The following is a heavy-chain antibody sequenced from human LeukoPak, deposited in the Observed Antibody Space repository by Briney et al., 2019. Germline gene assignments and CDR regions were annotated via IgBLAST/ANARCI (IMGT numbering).Heavy chain of an antibody. D-gene: IGHD6-13*01. CDR2: IYYSGST. CDR1: GGSISSSSYY. Sequence: SETLSLTCTVSGGSISSSSYYWGWIRQPPGKGLEWIGSIYYSGSTYYNPSLKSRVTISVDTSKNQFSLKLSSVTAADTAVYYCASSSSWYENPFWYWGQGTLVTVYS. CDR3: ASSSSWYENPFWY. J-gene: IGHJ4*02. V-gene: IGHV4-39*07.